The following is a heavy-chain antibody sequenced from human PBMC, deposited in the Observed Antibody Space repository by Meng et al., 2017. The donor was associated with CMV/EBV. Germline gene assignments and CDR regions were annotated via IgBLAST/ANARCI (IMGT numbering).Heavy chain of an antibody. Sequence: GGSLRLACAASGFTFSDYYMSWIRQAPGKGLEWVSYISSCGSTIYYADSVKGRFTISRDNAKNSLYLQMNSLRAEDTAVYYCARDRVSYSADFDYWGQGTLVTVSS. CDR2: ISSCGSTI. J-gene: IGHJ4*02. V-gene: IGHV3-11*04. D-gene: IGHD5-18*01. CDR3: ARDRVSYSADFDY. CDR1: GFTFSDYY.